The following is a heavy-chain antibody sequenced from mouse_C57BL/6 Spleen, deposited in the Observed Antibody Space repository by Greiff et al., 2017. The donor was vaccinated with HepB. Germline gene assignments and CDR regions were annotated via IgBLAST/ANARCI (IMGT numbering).Heavy chain of an antibody. V-gene: IGHV1-61*01. Sequence: VQLQQSGAELVRPGSSVKLSCKASGYTFTSYWMDWVKQRPGQGLEWIGNIYPSDSETHYNQKFKDKATLTVDKSSSTAYMQLSSLTSEDSAVYYCARWRVTTWYFDVWGTGTTVTVSS. J-gene: IGHJ1*03. CDR2: IYPSDSET. CDR3: ARWRVTTWYFDV. CDR1: GYTFTSYW. D-gene: IGHD2-2*01.